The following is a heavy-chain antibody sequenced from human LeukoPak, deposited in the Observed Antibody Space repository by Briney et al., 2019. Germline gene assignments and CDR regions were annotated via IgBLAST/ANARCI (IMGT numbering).Heavy chain of an antibody. CDR3: ARDTYGGNSDGGEANAFDI. CDR2: INPSGGST. CDR1: GYTFTSYY. Sequence: ASVKVSCKASGYTFTSYYMHWVRQAPAQGLEWMGIINPSGGSTSYAQKFQGRVTMTRDTSTSTVYMELSSLRSEDTAVYYCARDTYGGNSDGGEANAFDIWGQGTMVTVSS. V-gene: IGHV1-46*01. D-gene: IGHD4-23*01. J-gene: IGHJ3*02.